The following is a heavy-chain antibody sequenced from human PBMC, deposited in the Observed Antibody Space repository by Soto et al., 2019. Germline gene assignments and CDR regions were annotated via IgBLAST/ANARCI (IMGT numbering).Heavy chain of an antibody. Sequence: PGGSLRLSCAASGFTFSSYSMNWVRQAPGKGLEWVSYISSSSSTIYYADSVKGRFTISRDNAKNSLYLQMNSLRDEDTAVYYCARDQLVYDYYYYGMDVWGQGTTVTVSS. J-gene: IGHJ6*02. D-gene: IGHD6-6*01. CDR3: ARDQLVYDYYYYGMDV. V-gene: IGHV3-48*02. CDR1: GFTFSSYS. CDR2: ISSSSSTI.